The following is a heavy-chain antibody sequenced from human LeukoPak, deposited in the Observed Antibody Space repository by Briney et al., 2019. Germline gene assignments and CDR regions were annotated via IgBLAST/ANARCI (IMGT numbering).Heavy chain of an antibody. D-gene: IGHD5-24*01. CDR2: IYFTGTT. CDR1: GGSINSYY. Sequence: SETLSLTCTVSGGSINSYYWTWIRQPPGKGLEWIGYIYFTGTTNYNPSLKSRVTISVDTSKNQFSLKMNSVTTADTAVYYCAREGYSQGYYMDVWGKGTTVTVSS. V-gene: IGHV4-59*01. J-gene: IGHJ6*03. CDR3: AREGYSQGYYMDV.